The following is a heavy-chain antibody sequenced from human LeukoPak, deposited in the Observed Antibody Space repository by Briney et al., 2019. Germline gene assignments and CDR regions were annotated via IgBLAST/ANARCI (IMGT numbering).Heavy chain of an antibody. CDR3: ARGFRTGDMTTFAH. V-gene: IGHV1-2*02. Sequence: GASVKVSCKASGYTFTGYYIHWVRQAPGQGLEWMGWNYSNNGGTDYAQKFQGRVTMTRDTSISTAYMEVSRVRSDDTAVYYCARGFRTGDMTTFAHWGQGTLVTVSS. J-gene: IGHJ4*02. D-gene: IGHD2-15*01. CDR2: NYSNNGGT. CDR1: GYTFTGYY.